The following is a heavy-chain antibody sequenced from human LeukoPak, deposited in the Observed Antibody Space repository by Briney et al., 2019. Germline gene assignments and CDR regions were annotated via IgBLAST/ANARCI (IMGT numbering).Heavy chain of an antibody. CDR3: AREDLYYYDSSGSEYFQH. D-gene: IGHD3-22*01. CDR2: INPNSGGT. V-gene: IGHV1-2*02. Sequence: ASVKVSCKASGYTFTGYYMHWVRQAPGQGLEWMGWINPNSGGTNYAQKFQGRVTMTRDTSISTAYMELSRLRSDDTAVYYCAREDLYYYDSSGSEYFQHWGQGALVTVSS. J-gene: IGHJ1*01. CDR1: GYTFTGYY.